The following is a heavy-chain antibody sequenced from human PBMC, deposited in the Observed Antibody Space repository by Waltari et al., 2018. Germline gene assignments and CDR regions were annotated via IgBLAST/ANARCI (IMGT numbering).Heavy chain of an antibody. V-gene: IGHV4-61*02. CDR1: GGSISSGRYY. J-gene: IGHJ4*02. Sequence: QVQLQESGPGLVKPSQTLSLTCTVFGGSISSGRYYWSWIRQPAGKGLVWIGHIYTSGSTNSTPTRKCRVAISIDTSKNQLSRKLSSVTAADTAVYYCARGLLWFGELKNFDYWGQGTLVTVSS. CDR2: IYTSGST. D-gene: IGHD3-10*01. CDR3: ARGLLWFGELKNFDY.